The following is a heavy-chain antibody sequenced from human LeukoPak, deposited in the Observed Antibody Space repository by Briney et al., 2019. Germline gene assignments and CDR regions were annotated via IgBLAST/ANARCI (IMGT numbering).Heavy chain of an antibody. V-gene: IGHV1-2*02. D-gene: IGHD3-10*01. J-gene: IGHJ4*02. CDR1: GYTFTGYY. CDR3: ARRAYLWFGEYLFGY. Sequence: GASVKVSCKASGYTFTGYYMHWVRQAPGQGLEWMGWINPNSGGTNYAQKFQGRVTMTRNTSISTAYMELSSLRSEDTAVYYCARRAYLWFGEYLFGYWGQGTLVTVSS. CDR2: INPNSGGT.